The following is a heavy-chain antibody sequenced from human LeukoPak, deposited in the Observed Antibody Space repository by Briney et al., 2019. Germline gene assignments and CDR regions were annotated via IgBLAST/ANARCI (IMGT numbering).Heavy chain of an antibody. D-gene: IGHD6-13*01. J-gene: IGHJ4*02. CDR3: ARGWYSSSWYFY. V-gene: IGHV4-34*01. CDR2: INHSGST. CDR1: GGSFSGYY. Sequence: SGTLSLTCAVYGGSFSGYYWSWIRQPPGKGLEWIGEINHSGSTNYNPSLKSRVTISVDTSKNQFSLKLSSVTAADTAVYYCARGWYSSSWYFYWGQGTLVTVSS.